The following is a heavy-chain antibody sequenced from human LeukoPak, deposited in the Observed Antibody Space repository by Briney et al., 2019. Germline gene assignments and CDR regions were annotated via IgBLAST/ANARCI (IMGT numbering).Heavy chain of an antibody. CDR2: IDPSDSYT. D-gene: IGHD6-19*01. V-gene: IGHV5-10-1*01. J-gene: IGHJ6*02. CDR3: ARQQFTAVAGTGWYYYYGMDV. Sequence: GESLKISCQGSGYSFTSYWISWVRQMPGKGLEWMGRIDPSDSYTNYSPSFQGHVTISADKSISTAYLQWSSLKASDTAMYYCARQQFTAVAGTGWYYYYGMDVWGQGTTVTVSS. CDR1: GYSFTSYW.